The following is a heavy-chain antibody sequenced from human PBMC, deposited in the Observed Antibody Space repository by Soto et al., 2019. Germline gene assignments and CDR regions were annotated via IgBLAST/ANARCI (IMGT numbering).Heavy chain of an antibody. CDR3: ARGAWLFLFDY. V-gene: IGHV4-59*01. J-gene: IGHJ4*02. D-gene: IGHD3-22*01. CDR1: GGSISSYY. Sequence: QVQLQESGPGLVKPSETLSLTCTVSGGSISSYYWKWIRQPPGKGLEWIGYIYYSGSTNYNPSLKSRVTISVDTSKNQFSLKLSSVTAADTAVYYCARGAWLFLFDYWCQGTLVTVSS. CDR2: IYYSGST.